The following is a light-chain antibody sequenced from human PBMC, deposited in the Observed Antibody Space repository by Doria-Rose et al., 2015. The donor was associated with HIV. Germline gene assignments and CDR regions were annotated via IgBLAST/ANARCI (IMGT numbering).Light chain of an antibody. V-gene: IGKV4-1*01. J-gene: IGKJ3*01. CDR2: WAS. CDR1: QSLLYTSKNY. Sequence: DIRMTQSPESLGMSLGGRATLNCKSNQSLLYTSKNYLAWYQQKPGQPPKLLIYWASTRQSVVPARFSGSGSGTDFTLTISSLVAEDVAVYYCQQYYDTPSFGPGTTVDIK. CDR3: QQYYDTPS.